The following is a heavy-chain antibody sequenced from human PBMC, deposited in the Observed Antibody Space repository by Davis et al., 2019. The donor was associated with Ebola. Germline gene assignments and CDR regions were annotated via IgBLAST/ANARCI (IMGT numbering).Heavy chain of an antibody. V-gene: IGHV4-39*01. CDR2: IYYSGST. D-gene: IGHD6-19*01. J-gene: IGHJ4*02. Sequence: SETLSLTCTVSAGSISSSHYYWGWIRQPPGKGLGWIGTIYYSGSTYYNPSLKSRVTISVDTSKNQFSLKLSSVTAADTAVYYCARHHGVACTLWGQGTLVTVSP. CDR1: AGSISSSHYY. CDR3: ARHHGVACTL.